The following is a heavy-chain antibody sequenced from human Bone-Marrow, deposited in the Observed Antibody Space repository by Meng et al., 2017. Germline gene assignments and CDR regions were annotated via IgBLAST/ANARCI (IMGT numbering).Heavy chain of an antibody. CDR3: AHSDYYDSSGYYSDAFDI. CDR1: GISLSTSGVS. J-gene: IGHJ3*02. Sequence: SGPTLVTRTHTLLPICTYSGISLSTSGVSVGWFRQPPGKALEWLALIYWNDDKRYSPSLKSRLTITKDTSKNQVVLTMTNMDPVDTATYYCAHSDYYDSSGYYSDAFDIWGQGTMVTVSS. CDR2: IYWNDDK. D-gene: IGHD3-22*01. V-gene: IGHV2-5*01.